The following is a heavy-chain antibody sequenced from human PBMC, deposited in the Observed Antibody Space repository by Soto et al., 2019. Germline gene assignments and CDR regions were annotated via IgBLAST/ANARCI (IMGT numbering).Heavy chain of an antibody. D-gene: IGHD6-19*01. Sequence: PGGSLRLSCVASGFTFSGNWMYWVRQAPGKGLEWVSYISSSSSTIYYADSVKGRFTISRDNAKNSLYLQMNSLRDEDTAVYYCARDLAAGWSPSFDYWGQGTLVTVSS. V-gene: IGHV3-48*02. CDR1: GFTFSGNW. CDR2: ISSSSSTI. CDR3: ARDLAAGWSPSFDY. J-gene: IGHJ4*02.